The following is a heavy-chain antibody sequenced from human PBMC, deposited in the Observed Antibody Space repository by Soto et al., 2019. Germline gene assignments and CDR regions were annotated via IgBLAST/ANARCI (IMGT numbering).Heavy chain of an antibody. CDR2: IYYTGST. CDR3: ARRGSSSWYGY. CDR1: GGSISSTSYY. V-gene: IGHV4-39*01. Sequence: QLQLQESGPGLVKPSETLSLTCTVSGGSISSTSYYWGWIRQPPGKGLEWIGTIYYTGSTYYNPSLQRRVTISVDPVKNPFLLKLSSGAAGDTAVYYFARRGSSSWYGYWGQGTLVTVSS. J-gene: IGHJ4*02. D-gene: IGHD6-13*01.